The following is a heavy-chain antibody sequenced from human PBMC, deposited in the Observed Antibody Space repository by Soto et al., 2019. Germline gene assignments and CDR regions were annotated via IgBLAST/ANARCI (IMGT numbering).Heavy chain of an antibody. CDR3: VKRGRNWGAFDF. J-gene: IGHJ3*01. V-gene: IGHV3-23*01. CDR1: GSILTNYA. Sequence: VQLLESGGDLLQPGGSLRLSCVASGSILTNYAMSWVRQAPGKRLEWVSTIGGTYGESDGVPWFEDSVKGRFTISRDSSANTLFLHMDNLRAEDSALYYCVKRGRNWGAFDFWGQGTTVVVSS. D-gene: IGHD7-27*01. CDR2: IGGTYGESDGVP.